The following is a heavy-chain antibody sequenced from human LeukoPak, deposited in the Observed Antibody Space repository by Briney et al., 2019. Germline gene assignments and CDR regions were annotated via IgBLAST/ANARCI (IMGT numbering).Heavy chain of an antibody. CDR3: ARGYMVRGYYGMDV. Sequence: SETLSLTGTVSGGSISSYYWSWIRQPPGKGLEWIGYIYYSGSTNYNPSLKSRVTISVDTSKNQFSLKLSSVTAADTAVYYCARGYMVRGYYGMDVWGQGTTVTVSS. J-gene: IGHJ6*02. D-gene: IGHD3-10*01. V-gene: IGHV4-59*01. CDR1: GGSISSYY. CDR2: IYYSGST.